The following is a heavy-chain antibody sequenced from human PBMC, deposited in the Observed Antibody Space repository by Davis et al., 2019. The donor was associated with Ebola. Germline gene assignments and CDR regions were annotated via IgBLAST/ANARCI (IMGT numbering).Heavy chain of an antibody. D-gene: IGHD3-10*01. CDR2: IYYSGST. CDR3: ARGEGLPALGDAFDI. CDR1: GGAMASYL. J-gene: IGHJ3*02. Sequence: PSPTLSPTRNVSGGAMASYLWNWGRQPPGKGLEWNGYIYYSGSTNYNPSLQSRVSISRDTSNNQFSLRLTAVTAADTAVYYCARGEGLPALGDAFDIWGLGTEVTVSS. V-gene: IGHV4-59*08.